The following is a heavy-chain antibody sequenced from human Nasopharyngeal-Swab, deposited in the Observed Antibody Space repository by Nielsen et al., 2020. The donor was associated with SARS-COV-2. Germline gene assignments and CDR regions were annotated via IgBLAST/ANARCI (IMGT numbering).Heavy chain of an antibody. CDR1: GFTFSSYS. CDR2: ISSSSSYI. V-gene: IGHV3-21*01. CDR3: ASPRGYYDSSGAFDY. D-gene: IGHD3-22*01. J-gene: IGHJ4*02. Sequence: GESLKISCAASGFTFSSYSMNWVRQAPGKGLEWVLSISSSSSYIYYADSVKGRFTISRDNAKNSLYLQMNSLRAEDTAVYYCASPRGYYDSSGAFDYWGQGTLVTVSS.